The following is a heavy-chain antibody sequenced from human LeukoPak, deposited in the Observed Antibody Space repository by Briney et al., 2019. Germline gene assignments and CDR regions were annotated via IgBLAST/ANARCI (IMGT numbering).Heavy chain of an antibody. CDR3: ARGFGHP. CDR2: VYTSGTT. Sequence: PSETLSLTCTVSGGSISGYYWSWFRQPAGKGLEWIGRVYTSGTTNYNPSLKSRVTMSIDTSKNQSSLKLTSVTAADTAVYYCARGFGHPWGQGTLVTVSS. D-gene: IGHD3-10*01. CDR1: GGSISGYY. J-gene: IGHJ5*02. V-gene: IGHV4-4*07.